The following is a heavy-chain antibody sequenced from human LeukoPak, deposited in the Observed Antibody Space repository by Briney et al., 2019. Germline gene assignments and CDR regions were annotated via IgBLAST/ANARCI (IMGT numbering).Heavy chain of an antibody. Sequence: PGRSLRLSCAASGFTFSSYAMHWVRQAPGKGLEWVGRIKSKADGGTADYTAPVKDRFTFSRDDSKHTVYLQMNSLKTEDTAVYYCTTEIMDLFDYWGQGTLVTVSS. CDR2: IKSKADGGTA. J-gene: IGHJ4*02. D-gene: IGHD2-8*01. CDR1: GFTFSSYA. V-gene: IGHV3-15*01. CDR3: TTEIMDLFDY.